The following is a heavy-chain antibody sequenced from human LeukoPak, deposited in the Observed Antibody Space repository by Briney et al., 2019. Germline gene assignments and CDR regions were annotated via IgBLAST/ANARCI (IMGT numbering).Heavy chain of an antibody. CDR3: ARTDYRLVGATSPVFDY. J-gene: IGHJ4*02. CDR2: INPNSGGT. D-gene: IGHD1-26*01. V-gene: IGHV1-2*02. CDR1: GYTFTGYY. Sequence: ASVKVSCKASGYTFTGYYIHWVRQAPGQGLEWMGWINPNSGGTNYAQRFQGRVTMTRATSISTAYMELSRLRSDDTAVYYCARTDYRLVGATSPVFDYWGQGTLVTVSS.